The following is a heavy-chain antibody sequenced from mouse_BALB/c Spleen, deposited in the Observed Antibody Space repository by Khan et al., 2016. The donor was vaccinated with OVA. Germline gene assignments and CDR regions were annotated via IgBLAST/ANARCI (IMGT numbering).Heavy chain of an antibody. V-gene: IGHV2-6-7*01. D-gene: IGHD2-4*01. Sequence: QVQLQQSGPGLVAPSQSLSITCTVSGFSLTGYGVNWVRQPPGKGLEWLGMIWGDGSTDYNSALKSRLSISKDNSKSQVFLKMNSLQTDDTASYYCAREIYYDYAYYYAMDYGGQGTSVTVSS. J-gene: IGHJ4*01. CDR1: GFSLTGYG. CDR2: IWGDGST. CDR3: AREIYYDYAYYYAMDY.